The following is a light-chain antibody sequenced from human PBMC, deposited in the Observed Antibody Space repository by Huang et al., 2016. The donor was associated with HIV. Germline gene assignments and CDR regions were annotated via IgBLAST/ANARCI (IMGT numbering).Light chain of an antibody. Sequence: EIVLTQSPATLSLSPGERATLSCRASLSVSWYLAWYQQKPGQATRRLIYDASNRATGIPARFSGSGSGTDFTLTINSLEPEDSAVYSCQQRSNWPRTFGQGTKVEIK. CDR2: DAS. V-gene: IGKV3-11*01. J-gene: IGKJ1*01. CDR3: QQRSNWPRT. CDR1: LSVSWY.